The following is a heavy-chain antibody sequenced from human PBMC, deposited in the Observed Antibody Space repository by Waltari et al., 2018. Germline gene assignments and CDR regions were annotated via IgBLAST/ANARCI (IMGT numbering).Heavy chain of an antibody. J-gene: IGHJ3*02. CDR2: INPNSGET. CDR3: ASGSVVVGKDDAFDI. V-gene: IGHV1-2*02. D-gene: IGHD2-15*01. Sequence: QVQLVQSGAEVKKPGASVKVSCKASGYTFTDYYVHWVRQAPGQGLEWMGWINPNSGETSYAQRFQGRVTMTRDTSISTAYMGLSRLRSDDTAVYYCASGSVVVGKDDAFDIWGQGTMVTVSS. CDR1: GYTFTDYY.